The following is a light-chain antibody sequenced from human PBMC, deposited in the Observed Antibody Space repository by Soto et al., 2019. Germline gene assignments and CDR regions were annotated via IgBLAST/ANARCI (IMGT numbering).Light chain of an antibody. J-gene: IGKJ2*01. Sequence: EIVLTQSPGTLSLSPGERATLSGRASQIVSSNYLAWYQQKPGQAPRPLIHGTSNRATGIPDRFSGSGSGTDFILTISRLEPEDYAVYYCQQCGSSPPFTFGQGTKLEIK. CDR2: GTS. CDR1: QIVSSNY. CDR3: QQCGSSPPFT. V-gene: IGKV3-20*01.